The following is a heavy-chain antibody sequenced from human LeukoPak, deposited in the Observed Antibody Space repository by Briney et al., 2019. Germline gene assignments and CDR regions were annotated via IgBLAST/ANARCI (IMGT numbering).Heavy chain of an antibody. CDR2: IYDSGTT. CDR1: GDSTSSSTYY. D-gene: IGHD5-12*01. J-gene: IGHJ3*02. Sequence: SETLSLTCTVSGDSTSSSTYYWDWIRQAPGKGLEWIGNIYDSGTTHYNPSLKSRVTISGDTSKNQFSLKLNSVTAADTAIYYCATHRRSGSGGSENAFEIWGQGTMVTVS. CDR3: ATHRRSGSGGSENAFEI. V-gene: IGHV4-39*01.